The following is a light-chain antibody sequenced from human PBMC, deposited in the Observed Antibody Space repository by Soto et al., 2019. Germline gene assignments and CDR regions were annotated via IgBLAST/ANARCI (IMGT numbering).Light chain of an antibody. Sequence: HMTQSXSSLSASLQEXXXXXSXESQSISSYLNWYQQKXGKAPKLLIYDASXLHSGVPSRFRGSGSGTNFTLSLNSLQPEDFATYYCQQGYSNPWTFGQGTKVDIK. CDR3: QQGYSNPWT. CDR1: QSISSY. CDR2: DAS. J-gene: IGKJ1*01. V-gene: IGKV1-39*01.